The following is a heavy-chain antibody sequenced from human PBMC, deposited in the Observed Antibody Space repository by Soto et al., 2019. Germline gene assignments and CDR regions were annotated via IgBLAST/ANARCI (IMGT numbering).Heavy chain of an antibody. CDR1: GVSISNSSYY. CDR3: ARHGSN. V-gene: IGHV4-39*01. CDR2: IYYSGIT. Sequence: SETLSLTCSVSGVSISNSSYYWGWIRRPPGKGLEWIGTIYYSGITYYNPSLKSRVTISVDTSKNQFSLKLTSVTAADTAVYYCARHGSNWGQGTLVTVSS. J-gene: IGHJ4*02.